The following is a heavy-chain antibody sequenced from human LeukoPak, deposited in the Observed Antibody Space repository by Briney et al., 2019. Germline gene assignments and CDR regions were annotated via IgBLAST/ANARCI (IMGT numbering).Heavy chain of an antibody. CDR1: GGSISSHY. J-gene: IGHJ1*01. D-gene: IGHD3-16*01. V-gene: IGHV4-4*07. CDR3: ARETYDIQYFQH. CDR2: IYTSGST. Sequence: PSETLSLTCTVSGGSISSHYWSWIRQPAGKGLEWIGRIYTSGSTNYNPSLKSRVAMSVDTSKNQFSLKLSSVTAADTAVYYCARETYDIQYFQHWGQGTLVTVSS.